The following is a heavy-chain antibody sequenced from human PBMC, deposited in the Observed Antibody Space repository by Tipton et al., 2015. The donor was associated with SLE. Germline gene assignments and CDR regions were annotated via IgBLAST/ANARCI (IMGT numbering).Heavy chain of an antibody. J-gene: IGHJ3*02. V-gene: IGHV3-9*01. CDR2: ISWNSGSI. Sequence: SLRLSCAASGFTFSSYGMHWVRHAPGKGLEWVSGISWNSGSIGYADSVKGRFTISRDNAKNSLYLQMNSLRAEDTAVYYCARGGGAFDIWGQGTMVTVSS. D-gene: IGHD3-16*01. CDR3: ARGGGAFDI. CDR1: GFTFSSYG.